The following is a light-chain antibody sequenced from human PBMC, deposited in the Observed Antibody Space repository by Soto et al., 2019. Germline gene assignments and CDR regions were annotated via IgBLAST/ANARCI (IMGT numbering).Light chain of an antibody. CDR3: QQYNNWPPWT. J-gene: IGKJ1*01. V-gene: IGKV3-15*01. CDR1: QSVSSN. Sequence: EIVMTQSPATLSVSPGERATLSCRASQSVSSNLAWYQQKPGQPPRLLIYGAATSATGIPARFSGSGSGTEFTLTISSLQSEDFAVYYCQQYNNWPPWTFGPGTKVEIK. CDR2: GAA.